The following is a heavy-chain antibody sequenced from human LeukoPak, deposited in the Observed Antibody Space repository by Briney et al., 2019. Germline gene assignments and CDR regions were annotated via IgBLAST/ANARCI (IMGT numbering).Heavy chain of an antibody. J-gene: IGHJ4*02. CDR2: ITASGTAM. Sequence: GGSLRLSCAVSGFTFSSYWMNWVRQAPGKGLEWVSHITASGTAMFYADSVKGRFTISRDNAKNSLYLQMNSLRDEDTAVYYCASSGSYRFDYWGQGTLVTVSS. D-gene: IGHD1-26*01. V-gene: IGHV3-48*02. CDR1: GFTFSSYW. CDR3: ASSGSYRFDY.